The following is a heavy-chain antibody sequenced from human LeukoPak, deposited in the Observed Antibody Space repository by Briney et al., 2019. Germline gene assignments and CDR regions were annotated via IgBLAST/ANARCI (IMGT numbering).Heavy chain of an antibody. V-gene: IGHV3-23*01. CDR2: ISGVGGRT. D-gene: IGHD1-1*01. CDR1: GFTFSNCA. J-gene: IGHJ4*02. Sequence: GGSLRLSCAASGFTFSNCAMSWVRQAPGKGLEWVSAISGVGGRTYYADSVKSRFTISRDNSKNTLDLQMSSLRAEDTAVYYCAKEGVAGTTYFDYWGQGTLVTVSS. CDR3: AKEGVAGTTYFDY.